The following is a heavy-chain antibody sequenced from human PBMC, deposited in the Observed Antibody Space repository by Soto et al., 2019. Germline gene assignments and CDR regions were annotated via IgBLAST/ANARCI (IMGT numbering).Heavy chain of an antibody. V-gene: IGHV1-18*01. Sequence: QVQLVQSGAEVKKPGASVKVSCKASGYTFTRSGISWVRQAPGQGLEWMGWINGYNGNTNYTQKMQGRITLTTETPTSTAYMEPRSLRSDDPAVYYCARMGVGTYFFYGMDVWGQGTTVIVSS. CDR3: ARMGVGTYFFYGMDV. CDR2: INGYNGNT. D-gene: IGHD3-16*01. CDR1: GYTFTRSG. J-gene: IGHJ6*02.